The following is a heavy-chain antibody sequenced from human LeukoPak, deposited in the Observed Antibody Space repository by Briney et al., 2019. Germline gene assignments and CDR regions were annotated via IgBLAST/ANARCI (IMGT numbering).Heavy chain of an antibody. CDR3: ARMRRQWLAFDF. CDR1: GFSLTTSGMC. V-gene: IGHV2-70*17. J-gene: IGHJ4*02. Sequence: SGPALVKPTQTLTLTCTFSGFSLTTSGMCVTWLRQPPGKALEWLARVDWDGDKFYSASLRSRLTISKDTSKSQVVLTLANMDPVDTATYYCARMRRQWLAFDFWGQGALVTVSS. D-gene: IGHD6-19*01. CDR2: VDWDGDK.